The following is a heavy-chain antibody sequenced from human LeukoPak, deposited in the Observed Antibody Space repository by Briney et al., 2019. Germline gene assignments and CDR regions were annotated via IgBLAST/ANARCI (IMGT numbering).Heavy chain of an antibody. CDR3: AKDVDLFGELYFDS. D-gene: IGHD3-10*02. V-gene: IGHV3-30*02. CDR2: LRYDGSNR. CDR1: EFTFTSYG. Sequence: PGGSLRLSCVASEFTFTSYGMHWVRLAPATGQEWVAFLRYDGSNRSYADSVKDRFTISRDNYKNALYLQMNSLRAEDTAVYYCAKDVDLFGELYFDSWGQGTLVSVSS. J-gene: IGHJ4*02.